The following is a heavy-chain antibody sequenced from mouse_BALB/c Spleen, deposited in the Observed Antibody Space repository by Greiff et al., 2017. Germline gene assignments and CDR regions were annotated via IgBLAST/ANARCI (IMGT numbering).Heavy chain of an antibody. CDR3: AKDYGSSCAWFAY. V-gene: IGHV3-2*02. Sequence: VQLKESGPGLVKPSQSLSLTCTVTGYSITSDYAWNWLRQFPGNKLEWMGYISYSGSTSYNPSLKSRISITRDTSKNQFYLQLNSVTTEDTATYYCAKDYGSSCAWFAYWGQGTLVTVSA. CDR2: ISYSGST. D-gene: IGHD1-1*01. CDR1: GYSITSDYA. J-gene: IGHJ3*01.